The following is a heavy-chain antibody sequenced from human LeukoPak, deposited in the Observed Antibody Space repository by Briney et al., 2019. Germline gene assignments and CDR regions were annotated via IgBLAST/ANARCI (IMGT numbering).Heavy chain of an antibody. CDR3: ANAQQPYGSGSARN. D-gene: IGHD3-10*01. CDR2: IWDDGSNK. Sequence: GGSLRLSCAASGFTFSSYGMHWVRQAPGKGLEWVAVIWDDGSNKYYADSVKGRFTISRDNSKNTLYLQMNSLRAEDTAVYYCANAQQPYGSGSARNWGQGTLVTVSS. CDR1: GFTFSSYG. V-gene: IGHV3-33*06. J-gene: IGHJ4*02.